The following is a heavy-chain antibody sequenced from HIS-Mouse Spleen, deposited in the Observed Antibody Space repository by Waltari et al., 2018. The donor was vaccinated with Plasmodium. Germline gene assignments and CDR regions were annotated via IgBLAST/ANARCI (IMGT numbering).Heavy chain of an antibody. Sequence: QVQLVQSGAEVKKPGASVKVSCKASGYTFTGSYMHWVRRAPGQGLEWMGWINPNSGGTNYAQKFQGRVTMTRDTSISTAYMELSRLRSDDTAVYYCARVLGYKAAAGTFVEYFQHWGQGTLVTVSS. CDR2: INPNSGGT. V-gene: IGHV1-2*02. CDR3: ARVLGYKAAAGTFVEYFQH. J-gene: IGHJ1*01. D-gene: IGHD6-13*01. CDR1: GYTFTGSY.